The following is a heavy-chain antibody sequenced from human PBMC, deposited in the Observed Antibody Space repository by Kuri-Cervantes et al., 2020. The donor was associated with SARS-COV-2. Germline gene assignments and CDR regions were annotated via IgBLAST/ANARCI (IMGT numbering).Heavy chain of an antibody. CDR1: GGSFSGYY. J-gene: IGHJ3*02. D-gene: IGHD2-2*01. Sequence: SQTLSLTCAVYGGSFSGYYWSWIRQPPGKGLEWIGEINHSGSTYYNPSLKSRVTISVDASKNQFSLKLSSVTAADTAVYYCARWDIVVVPAAPKGAFDIWGQGTMVTVSS. CDR3: ARWDIVVVPAAPKGAFDI. CDR2: INHSGST. V-gene: IGHV4-34*01.